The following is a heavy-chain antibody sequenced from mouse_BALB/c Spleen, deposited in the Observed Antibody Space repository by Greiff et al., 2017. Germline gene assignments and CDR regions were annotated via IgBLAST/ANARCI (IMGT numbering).Heavy chain of an antibody. J-gene: IGHJ3*01. V-gene: IGHV3-2*02. CDR2: ISYSGST. CDR1: GYSITSDYA. Sequence: EVKLMESGPGLVKPSQSLSLTCTVTGYSITSDYAWNWIRQFPGNKLEWMGYISYSGSTSYNPSLKSRISITRDTSKNQFFLQLNSVTTEDTATYYCARIGYPFAYWGQGTLVTVSA. D-gene: IGHD2-2*01. CDR3: ARIGYPFAY.